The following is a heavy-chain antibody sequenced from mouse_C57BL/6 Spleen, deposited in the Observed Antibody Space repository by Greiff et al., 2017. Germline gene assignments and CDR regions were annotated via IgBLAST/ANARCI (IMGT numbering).Heavy chain of an antibody. J-gene: IGHJ4*01. CDR3: ARRIGPYAMDY. Sequence: QVQLQQPGTELVKPGASVKLSCKASGYTFTSYWMHWVKQRPGHGLEWIGNINPSNGGTNYNETFKSKATLTVDKSSSTAYMQLSSLTSEDSAVYYCARRIGPYAMDYWGQGTSVTVSS. CDR1: GYTFTSYW. V-gene: IGHV1-53*01. CDR2: INPSNGGT.